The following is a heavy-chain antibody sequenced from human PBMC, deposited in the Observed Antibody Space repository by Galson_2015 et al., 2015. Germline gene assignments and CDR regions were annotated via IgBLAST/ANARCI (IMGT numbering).Heavy chain of an antibody. CDR2: INAANGNT. V-gene: IGHV1-3*01. CDR1: GYAFSTYA. CDR3: ARDRKVYQLLYTSYYFGMDV. D-gene: IGHD2-2*01. Sequence: SVKVSCKASGYAFSTYAMHWVRQAPGQRLEWMGWINAANGNTKYSQRFQGRVTFTRDTSASTISMELSSLRSEDTAVYYCARDRKVYQLLYTSYYFGMDVWGQGPTVTVSS. J-gene: IGHJ6*02.